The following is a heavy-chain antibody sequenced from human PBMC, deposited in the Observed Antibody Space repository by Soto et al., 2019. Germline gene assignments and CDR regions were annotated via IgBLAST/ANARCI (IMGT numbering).Heavy chain of an antibody. V-gene: IGHV4-30-2*01. CDR2: IYHSGST. J-gene: IGHJ4*02. CDR3: ARASVATVTTCFDY. CDR1: GGSISSGGYS. D-gene: IGHD4-17*01. Sequence: TLSLTCAVSGGSISSGGYSWSWIRQPPGKGLEWIGYIYHSGSTYYNPSLKSRVTISVDRSKNQFSLKLSSVTAADTAVYYCARASVATVTTCFDYWGQGTLVTVSS.